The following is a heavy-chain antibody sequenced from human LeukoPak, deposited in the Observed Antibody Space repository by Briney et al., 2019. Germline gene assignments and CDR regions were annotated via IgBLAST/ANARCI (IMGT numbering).Heavy chain of an antibody. V-gene: IGHV5-51*01. CDR1: GHSFTSYW. Sequence: PGESLKISCKGSGHSFTSYWIGWVRQMPGKGLEWMGIIYPGDSDTRYSPSFRGQVTISADKSVSTAYLQWSSLKASDTAMYYCARLAEMGTSHFDYWGQGTLVTVSS. D-gene: IGHD5-24*01. J-gene: IGHJ4*02. CDR3: ARLAEMGTSHFDY. CDR2: IYPGDSDT.